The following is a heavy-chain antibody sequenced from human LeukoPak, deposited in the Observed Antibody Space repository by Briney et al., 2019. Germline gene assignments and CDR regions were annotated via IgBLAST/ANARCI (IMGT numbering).Heavy chain of an antibody. CDR1: GDSISSHY. D-gene: IGHD2/OR15-2a*01. Sequence: SETLPLTCSVSGDSISSHYWSWIRQPPGKGLEWIGFFYDSGSTNYKSSLKSRVTMSVDTSKNQFSLKLSSVTAADTAVYYCARVLQNYYHLDVWGTGTTVTVSS. V-gene: IGHV4-59*11. CDR2: FYDSGST. J-gene: IGHJ6*03. CDR3: ARVLQNYYHLDV.